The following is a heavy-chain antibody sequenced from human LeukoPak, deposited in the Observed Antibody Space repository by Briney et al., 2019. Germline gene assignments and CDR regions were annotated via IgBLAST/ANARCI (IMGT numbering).Heavy chain of an antibody. CDR1: GFIFSAYI. CDR2: IRKKKDRYTT. Sequence: GGSLRLSCAASGFIFSAYIMDWVRQAPGKGLEWIGRIRKKKDRYTTEYAASVKGRFVVSRDDSKDSIFLQINSLETEDTAVYYCTREGGEGDYTAFDIWGQGTMVTVSS. CDR3: TREGGEGDYTAFDI. V-gene: IGHV3-72*01. J-gene: IGHJ3*02. D-gene: IGHD3-16*01.